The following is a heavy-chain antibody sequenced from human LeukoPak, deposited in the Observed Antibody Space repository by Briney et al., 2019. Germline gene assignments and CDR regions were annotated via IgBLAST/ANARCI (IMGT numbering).Heavy chain of an antibody. J-gene: IGHJ4*02. CDR1: TFSSYG. Sequence: TFSSYGMSWVRQAPGKGLEWIGSIYYSGSTYYNPSLKSRVTISVDTSKNQFSLKLSSVTAADTAVYYCAREIAVAGTGFDYWGQGTLVTVSS. CDR2: IYYSGST. CDR3: AREIAVAGTGFDY. D-gene: IGHD6-19*01. V-gene: IGHV4-39*07.